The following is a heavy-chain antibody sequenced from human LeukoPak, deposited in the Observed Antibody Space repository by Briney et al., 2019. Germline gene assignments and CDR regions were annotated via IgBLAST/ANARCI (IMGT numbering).Heavy chain of an antibody. CDR1: GYTFTGYY. Sequence: GASVKVSCKASGYTFTGYYMHWVRQAPGQGLEWMGWINPNSGGTDYAQKFQGRVTITADKSTSTAYMELSSLRSEDTAVYYCARDRAREYYDSSGYPFDYWGQGTLVTVSS. V-gene: IGHV1-2*02. D-gene: IGHD3-22*01. CDR2: INPNSGGT. CDR3: ARDRAREYYDSSGYPFDY. J-gene: IGHJ4*02.